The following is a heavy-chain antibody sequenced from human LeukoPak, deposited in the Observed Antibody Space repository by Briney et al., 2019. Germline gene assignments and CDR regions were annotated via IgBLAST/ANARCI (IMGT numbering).Heavy chain of an antibody. CDR1: GYTFSSYS. Sequence: GGSLRLSCAASGYTFSSYSVNWDRQAPGKGLEWVSSISSSSSYIYYADSVKGRFTISRDNAKNSLYLQMNSLRAEDTAVYYCATQLGYKGNYWGQGTLVTVSS. V-gene: IGHV3-21*01. CDR2: ISSSSSYI. D-gene: IGHD1-14*01. J-gene: IGHJ4*02. CDR3: ATQLGYKGNY.